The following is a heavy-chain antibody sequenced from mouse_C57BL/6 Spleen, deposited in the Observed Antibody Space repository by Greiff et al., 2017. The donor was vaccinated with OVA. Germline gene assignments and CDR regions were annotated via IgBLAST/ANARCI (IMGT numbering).Heavy chain of an antibody. Sequence: EVQGVESGAELVRPGASVKLSCTASGFNIKNTYMHWVKQRPEQGLEWIGRIDPANGNTKYAPKFQGKATITADTSSNTAYLQLSSLTSEDTAIYYCTTFILPAYWGQGTLVTVSA. CDR2: IDPANGNT. CDR3: TTFILPAY. V-gene: IGHV14-3*01. J-gene: IGHJ3*01. CDR1: GFNIKNTY. D-gene: IGHD1-1*01.